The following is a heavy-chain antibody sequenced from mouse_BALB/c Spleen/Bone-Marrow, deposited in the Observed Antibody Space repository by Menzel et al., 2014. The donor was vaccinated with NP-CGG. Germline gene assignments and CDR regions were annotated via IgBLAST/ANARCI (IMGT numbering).Heavy chain of an antibody. CDR2: ISGGGSYT. J-gene: IGHJ3*01. D-gene: IGHD2-4*01. CDR3: ARHAYYDQTEVSFVY. Sequence: EVKLMESGGGLVKSGGSLKLSCAASGFTFNSYGMSWVRQTPEKRLEWVATISGGGSYTFYPDSVKGRFTISRDNARNNLYLQLSSLRSEDTALYYCARHAYYDQTEVSFVYWCQGTLATVSA. V-gene: IGHV5-9-2*01. CDR1: GFTFNSYG.